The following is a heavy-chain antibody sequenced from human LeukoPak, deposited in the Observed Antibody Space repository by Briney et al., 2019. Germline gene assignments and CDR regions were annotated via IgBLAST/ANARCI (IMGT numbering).Heavy chain of an antibody. D-gene: IGHD5-12*01. Sequence: EASVKASCKASGYTFTGYYMHWVRQAPGQGLEWMGWINPNSGGTNYAQKFQGRVTMTRDTSISTAYMELSRLRSDDTAVYYCARDSQQWWLRPPLHFDYWGQGTLVTVSS. J-gene: IGHJ4*02. CDR2: INPNSGGT. V-gene: IGHV1-2*02. CDR3: ARDSQQWWLRPPLHFDY. CDR1: GYTFTGYY.